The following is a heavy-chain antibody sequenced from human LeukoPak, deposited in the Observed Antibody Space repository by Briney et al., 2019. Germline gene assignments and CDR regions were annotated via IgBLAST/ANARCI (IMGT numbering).Heavy chain of an antibody. CDR3: TRAGPYGSGSRDY. J-gene: IGHJ4*02. V-gene: IGHV3-7*01. D-gene: IGHD3-10*01. Sequence: GGYLRPSGVACGFAYNTKWMSWMRQAKGKGLEWVANIKEDENEKHYGDSVKGRFIISRDNAQNSMYLQMNNLGAEDTALYYCTRAGPYGSGSRDYWGRGTLVTVSS. CDR2: IKEDENEK. CDR1: GFAYNTKW.